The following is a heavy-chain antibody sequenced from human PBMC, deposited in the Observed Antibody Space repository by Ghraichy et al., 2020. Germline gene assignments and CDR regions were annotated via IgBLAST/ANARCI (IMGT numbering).Heavy chain of an antibody. J-gene: IGHJ4*02. CDR2: ISTYNGNT. CDR1: GYPFTSYA. V-gene: IGHV1-18*04. D-gene: IGHD3-22*01. Sequence: SVKVSCKASGYPFTSYAISWVRQAPGQGLEWLGWISTYNGNTNYQQKLQGRVTMTTDTSATTAYMELRSLTSDDTAVYYCARDPSRDYDTGAYYDFWGQGSLVTVSS. CDR3: ARDPSRDYDTGAYYDF.